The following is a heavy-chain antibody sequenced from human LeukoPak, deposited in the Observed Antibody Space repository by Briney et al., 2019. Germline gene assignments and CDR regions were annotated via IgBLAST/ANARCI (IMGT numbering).Heavy chain of an antibody. J-gene: IGHJ5*02. CDR2: IYTSGST. CDR3: ARGGYSSGWYWFDP. CDR1: GGSISSYY. D-gene: IGHD6-19*01. Sequence: PSETLSLTCAVSGGSISSYYWSWIRQPAGKGREWIGRIYTSGSTNYDPSLKSRVTMSVDTSKNQFSLKLSSVTAADTAVYYCARGGYSSGWYWFDPWGQGTLVTVSS. V-gene: IGHV4-4*07.